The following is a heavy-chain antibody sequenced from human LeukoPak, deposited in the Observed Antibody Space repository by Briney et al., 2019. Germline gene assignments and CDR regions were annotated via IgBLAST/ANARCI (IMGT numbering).Heavy chain of an antibody. CDR2: IRSKAYGGTT. Sequence: GGSLRLSCTPSGFTFGDYAMSWFRQAPGKGLEWVGFIRSKAYGGTTEYAASVKGRVTISRDDSQSIAYLQMNSLKTEDTAVYYCSRVRGGYRSGWYAGYFDYWGQGTLVTVSS. D-gene: IGHD6-19*01. CDR3: SRVRGGYRSGWYAGYFDY. CDR1: GFTFGDYA. J-gene: IGHJ4*02. V-gene: IGHV3-49*03.